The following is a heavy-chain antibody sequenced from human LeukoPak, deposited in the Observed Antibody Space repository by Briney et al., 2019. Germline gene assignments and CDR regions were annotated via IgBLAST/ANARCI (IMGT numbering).Heavy chain of an antibody. CDR2: IKQDGREK. Sequence: PGGSLRLSCAASGFTFSSYWMSWVHQAPGKGVEWVANIKQDGREKYYVDSVKRRFTLSRDTAKNSLYLQMNRLRAEDTAVYYCAREPESSSGLDYWGQGTLVTVSS. V-gene: IGHV3-7*03. J-gene: IGHJ4*02. CDR3: AREPESSSGLDY. CDR1: GFTFSSYW. D-gene: IGHD6-19*01.